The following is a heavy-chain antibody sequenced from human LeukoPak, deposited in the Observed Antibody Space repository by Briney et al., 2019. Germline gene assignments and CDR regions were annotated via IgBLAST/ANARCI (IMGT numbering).Heavy chain of an antibody. D-gene: IGHD2-15*01. V-gene: IGHV5-51*01. CDR1: GYSFTSYW. J-gene: IGHJ6*02. Sequence: GESLKISCKGSGYSFTSYWIGWVRQMPGKGLEWMGIIYPGDSDTRYSPSFQGQVTISADKSISTAYLQWSSLKASDTAMYYCARLCPATSSHYYCGMDVWGQGTTVTVSS. CDR2: IYPGDSDT. CDR3: ARLCPATSSHYYCGMDV.